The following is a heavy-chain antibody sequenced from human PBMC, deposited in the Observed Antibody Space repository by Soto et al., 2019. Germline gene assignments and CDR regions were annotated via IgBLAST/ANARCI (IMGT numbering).Heavy chain of an antibody. D-gene: IGHD6-19*01. CDR2: IYYSGST. Sequence: QVQLQESGPGLVKPSLTLSLTCTVSGGSISSGGYYWSLIRQHPGKGLEWIGYIYYSGSTYYNPSLKSRVTISVDTSKNQCSLKLSSVTAADTAVYYCARAADGICDYWGQGTLVTVSS. V-gene: IGHV4-31*03. J-gene: IGHJ4*02. CDR1: GGSISSGGYY. CDR3: ARAADGICDY.